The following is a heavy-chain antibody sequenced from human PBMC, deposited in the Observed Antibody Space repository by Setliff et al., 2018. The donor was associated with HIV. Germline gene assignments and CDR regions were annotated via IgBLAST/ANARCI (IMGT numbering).Heavy chain of an antibody. Sequence: KASETLSLTCAVSGASFVGDNHWSWIRQTPERGLEWIAYFMYTDIHYVNYLNYRNPSLASRLSISVDKSKNQFSLTLSSVTAADTAVYYCARQITSVTPEMLVVNDAFDVWGQGKMVTVSS. V-gene: IGHV4-30-4*01. CDR2: FMYTDIHYVNYLN. CDR1: GASFVGDNH. D-gene: IGHD4-17*01. J-gene: IGHJ3*01. CDR3: ARQITSVTPEMLVVNDAFDV.